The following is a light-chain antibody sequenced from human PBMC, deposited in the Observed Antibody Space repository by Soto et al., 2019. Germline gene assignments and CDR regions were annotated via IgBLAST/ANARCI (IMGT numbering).Light chain of an antibody. CDR3: QQYGTWPPLT. CDR2: DAS. Sequence: DIVMTQSPATLSVSPGEGATLSCRASQSVHSALAWYLQRPGQTPRLLIYDASTRATGIPDRFSGSGSGTEFTLSISSLQSEDFAIYYCQQYGTWPPLTFGGGTKVEI. V-gene: IGKV3-15*01. CDR1: QSVHSA. J-gene: IGKJ4*01.